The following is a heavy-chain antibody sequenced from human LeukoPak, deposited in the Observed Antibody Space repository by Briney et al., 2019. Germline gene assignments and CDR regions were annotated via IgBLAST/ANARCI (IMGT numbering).Heavy chain of an antibody. Sequence: PGGSLRLSCAASGFTFSTYAMSWVRQAPGKGLEWVSGISGSGGSSYYADSVKGRFTISRDNSQNTLYLQMNSLRAEDTAVYYCARGEGQDYYDSSGSILRGFDYWGQGILVTVSS. V-gene: IGHV3-23*01. D-gene: IGHD3-22*01. CDR1: GFTFSTYA. CDR3: ARGEGQDYYDSSGSILRGFDY. J-gene: IGHJ4*02. CDR2: ISGSGGSS.